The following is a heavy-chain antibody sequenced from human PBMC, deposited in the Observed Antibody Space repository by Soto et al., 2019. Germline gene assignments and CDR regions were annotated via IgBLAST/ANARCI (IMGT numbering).Heavy chain of an antibody. J-gene: IGHJ4*02. CDR3: ARDRYLDSYAFES. D-gene: IGHD3-9*01. CDR1: GFSFSSYA. V-gene: IGHV3-30-3*01. Sequence: QVQLVESGGGVVQPGRSLRLSCAASGFSFSSYAMHWVRQAPGKGLEWVAVISFEGNDKYYADSVKGRFTISRDENENTLYLQMNSLRREDTAVYYCARDRYLDSYAFESWGQGTLVTVSS. CDR2: ISFEGNDK.